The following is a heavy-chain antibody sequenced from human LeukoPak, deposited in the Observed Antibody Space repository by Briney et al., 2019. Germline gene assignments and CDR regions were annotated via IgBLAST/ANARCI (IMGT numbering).Heavy chain of an antibody. CDR2: ITAGGDST. V-gene: IGHV3-23*01. D-gene: IGHD6-13*01. Sequence: GESLRLSCAASGFTFGSYAMTWVRQAPGKGLDWVSAITAGGDSTYYADSVKGRFTISRDNSRSTLFLQMTSLRAEDTAVYYCAKLKGTSWGGVDHWGQGTLVTVSS. CDR3: AKLKGTSWGGVDH. J-gene: IGHJ5*02. CDR1: GFTFGSYA.